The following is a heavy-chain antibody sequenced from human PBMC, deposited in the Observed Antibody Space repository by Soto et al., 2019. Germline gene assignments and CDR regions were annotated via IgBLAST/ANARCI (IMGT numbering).Heavy chain of an antibody. J-gene: IGHJ6*03. D-gene: IGHD5-18*01. V-gene: IGHV5-51*01. CDR2: IYPGDSDT. CDR1: GYSFTSYW. Sequence: PGESLKISCKGSGYSFTSYWIGWVRQMPGKGLEWMGIIYPGDSDTRYSPSFQGQVTISADKSISTAYLQWSSLKASDTAMYYCAGLGSDTAMARTYYYYYYMDVRGKGTSVTVSS. CDR3: AGLGSDTAMARTYYYYYYMDV.